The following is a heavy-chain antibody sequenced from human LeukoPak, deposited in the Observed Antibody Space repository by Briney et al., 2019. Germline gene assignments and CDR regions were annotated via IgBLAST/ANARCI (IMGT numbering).Heavy chain of an antibody. D-gene: IGHD6-13*01. V-gene: IGHV4-39*01. CDR2: IYYSGST. J-gene: IGHJ5*02. Sequence: KTSETLSLTCTVSGGSISSSSYYWGWIRQPPGKGLEWIGSIYYSGSTYYNPSLKSRVTISVDTSKNQFSLKLTSVTAADTAVYYCARRQIQQLVPNWFDPWGQGTLVTVSS. CDR1: GGSISSSSYY. CDR3: ARRQIQQLVPNWFDP.